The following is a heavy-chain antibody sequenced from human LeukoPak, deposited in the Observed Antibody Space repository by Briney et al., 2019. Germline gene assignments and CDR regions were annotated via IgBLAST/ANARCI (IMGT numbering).Heavy chain of an antibody. CDR1: GFTISSSNYY. CDR2: VYHSQSP. CDR3: ASDNPGYDLSGYGVFDL. Sequence: SGTLTLTCTVSGFTISSSNYYWVWLRQSRGKGLVSIGSVYHSQSPYYNPSLESRVTISLDTSKNQFSLTLSSVTAADTAVYYCASDNPGYDLSGYGVFDLWGQGILVTVSS. V-gene: IGHV4-39*07. D-gene: IGHD3-22*01. J-gene: IGHJ4*02.